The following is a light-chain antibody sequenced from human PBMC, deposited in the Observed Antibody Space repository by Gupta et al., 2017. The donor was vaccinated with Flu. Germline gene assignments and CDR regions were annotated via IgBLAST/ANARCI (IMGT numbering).Light chain of an antibody. Sequence: NVLTQSPGPLPLSPGERATLSCRASQTISRSRLAWYQQKPGQAPRLLIYDASNRAPGIPDRFSGSGSGTDFTLTINRLEPEDFAVYYCQQYDLSKTFGQGTKVEI. CDR2: DAS. CDR1: QTISRSR. CDR3: QQYDLSKT. V-gene: IGKV3-20*01. J-gene: IGKJ1*01.